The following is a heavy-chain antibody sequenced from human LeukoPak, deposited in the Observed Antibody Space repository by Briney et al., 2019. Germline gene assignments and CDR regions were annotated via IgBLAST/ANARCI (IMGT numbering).Heavy chain of an antibody. J-gene: IGHJ4*02. CDR1: GDSISSSSYY. Sequence: SSETLSLTCSVSGDSISSSSYYWGWIRQPPGKGLEWIGSIYYSGNTYYNPSLKSRVTISVDTSKNQFSLKLSSVTAADTAVYYCARSDRPRPSGGYDWVYWGQGTLVTVSS. CDR2: IYYSGNT. V-gene: IGHV4-39*07. D-gene: IGHD5-12*01. CDR3: ARSDRPRPSGGYDWVY.